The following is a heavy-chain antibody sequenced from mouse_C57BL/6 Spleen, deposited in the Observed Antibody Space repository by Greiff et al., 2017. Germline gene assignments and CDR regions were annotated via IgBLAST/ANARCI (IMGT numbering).Heavy chain of an antibody. CDR2: ISDGGSYT. Sequence: EVKLVESGGGLVKPGGSLKLSCAASGFTFSSYAMSWVRQTPEKRLEWVATISDGGSYTYYPDNVKGRFTISRDNAKNNRYLQMSHLKSEDTAMYYCAREGIYYGPSAWFVYWRQGTLVTVSA. CDR1: GFTFSSYA. V-gene: IGHV5-4*01. CDR3: AREGIYYGPSAWFVY. J-gene: IGHJ3*01. D-gene: IGHD2-1*01.